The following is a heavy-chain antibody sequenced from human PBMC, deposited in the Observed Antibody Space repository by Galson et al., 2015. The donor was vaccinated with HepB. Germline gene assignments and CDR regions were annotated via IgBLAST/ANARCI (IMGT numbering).Heavy chain of an antibody. Sequence: SLRLSCAASGFTFSSYAMSWVRQAPGKGLEWVSAISGSGGSTYCADSVKGRFTISRDNSKNTLYLQMNSLRAEDTAVYYCAKVDFWSGLDYYGMDVWGQGTTVTVSS. CDR1: GFTFSSYA. D-gene: IGHD3-3*01. CDR2: ISGSGGST. V-gene: IGHV3-23*01. J-gene: IGHJ6*02. CDR3: AKVDFWSGLDYYGMDV.